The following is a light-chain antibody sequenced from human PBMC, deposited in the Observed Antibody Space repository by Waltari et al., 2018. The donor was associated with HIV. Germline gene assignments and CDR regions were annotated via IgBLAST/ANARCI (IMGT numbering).Light chain of an antibody. CDR2: GNR. V-gene: IGLV1-40*01. J-gene: IGLJ2*01. CDR1: SPHIWAGYH. CDR3: QSYDSSLSSVV. Sequence: QPVVAQPPSVSGAPGQRVSHPPTRSSPHIWAGYHVHLYQQLPGTAPKFVIYGNRNRPSGVPDRFSGSKSGTSASLAITGLQAEDEADYYCQSYDSSLSSVVFGGGTKLTVL.